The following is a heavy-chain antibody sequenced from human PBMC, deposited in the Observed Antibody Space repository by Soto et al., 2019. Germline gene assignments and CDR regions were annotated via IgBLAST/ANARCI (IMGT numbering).Heavy chain of an antibody. CDR2: INPSGGNT. CDR3: ARDALSHDDAFDI. V-gene: IGHV1-46*01. Sequence: ASVKVSCKASGYTFTDYYMHWVRQAPGQGLEWMGIINPSGGNTKYAQKFQGRVTMTRDTSTSTAYMELRSLRSDDTAVYYCARDALSHDDAFDIWGQGTMVTVSS. J-gene: IGHJ3*02. CDR1: GYTFTDYY.